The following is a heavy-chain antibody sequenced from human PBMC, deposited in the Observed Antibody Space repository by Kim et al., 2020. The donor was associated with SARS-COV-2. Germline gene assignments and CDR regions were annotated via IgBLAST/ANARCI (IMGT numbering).Heavy chain of an antibody. CDR1: GYTFSAFG. J-gene: IGHJ4*02. CDR3: TRTYCNGGTCYFDY. V-gene: IGHV3-48*01. CDR2: ISSGINLR. D-gene: IGHD2-15*01. Sequence: GGSLRLSCAASGYTFSAFGVNWVRQAPGKGLEWVSCISSGINLRSYSDSVKGRFTISRDNAKNALYLQMNSLGADDTAVYYCTRTYCNGGTCYFDYWGLGTRVPVST.